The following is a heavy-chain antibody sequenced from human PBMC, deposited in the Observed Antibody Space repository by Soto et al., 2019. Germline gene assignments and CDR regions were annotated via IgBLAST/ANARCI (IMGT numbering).Heavy chain of an antibody. CDR2: IYYSGST. D-gene: IGHD5-18*01. CDR3: ARSRIQLWLRWFDP. CDR1: GGSISSGGYS. Sequence: SETLSLTCTVSGGSISSGGYSWGWIRQPPGKGLDWIGSIYYSGSTYYNPSLKSRVTISVDTSKNQFSLKLSSVTAADTAVYYCARSRIQLWLRWFDPWGQGTLVTVSS. V-gene: IGHV4-39*07. J-gene: IGHJ5*02.